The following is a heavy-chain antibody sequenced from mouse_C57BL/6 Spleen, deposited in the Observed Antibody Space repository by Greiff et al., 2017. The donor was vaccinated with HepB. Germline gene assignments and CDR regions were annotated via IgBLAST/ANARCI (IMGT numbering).Heavy chain of an antibody. D-gene: IGHD1-1*01. J-gene: IGHJ4*01. CDR2: IDPSDSYT. CDR3: ARPFYYGSSYAMDY. V-gene: IGHV1-50*01. CDR1: GYTFTSYW. Sequence: QVQLQQPGAELVKPGASVKLSCKASGYTFTSYWMQWVKQRPGQGLEWIGEIDPSDSYTNYNQKFKGKATLTVDTSSSTAYMQLSSLTSEDYAVYYCARPFYYGSSYAMDYWGQGTSVTVSS.